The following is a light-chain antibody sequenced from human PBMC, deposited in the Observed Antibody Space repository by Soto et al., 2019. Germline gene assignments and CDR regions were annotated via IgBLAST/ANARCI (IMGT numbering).Light chain of an antibody. CDR2: GAS. Sequence: EIVMTQSPATLSVSPGERATLYCRASQSVSSNLAWYQQKPGQAPRLLIYGASTRATGIPARFSGSGSGTEFTLTISSLQSEDFAVYYCQQYNNWPGTFGQGTKVEFK. J-gene: IGKJ1*01. CDR3: QQYNNWPGT. CDR1: QSVSSN. V-gene: IGKV3-15*01.